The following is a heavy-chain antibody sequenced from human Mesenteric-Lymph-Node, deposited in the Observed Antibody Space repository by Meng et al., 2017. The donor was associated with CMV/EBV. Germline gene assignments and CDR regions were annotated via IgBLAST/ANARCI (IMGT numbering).Heavy chain of an antibody. CDR1: GFTFSSYS. Sequence: GGSLRLSCAASGFTFSSYSMNWVRQAPGKGLEWVSSISSSSSYIYYADSVKGRFTISRDNAKNSLYLQMNSLRAEDTAVYYCTKIVVVPAYGMDVWGQGTTVTVSS. D-gene: IGHD2-2*01. CDR2: ISSSSSYI. J-gene: IGHJ6*02. CDR3: TKIVVVPAYGMDV. V-gene: IGHV3-21*01.